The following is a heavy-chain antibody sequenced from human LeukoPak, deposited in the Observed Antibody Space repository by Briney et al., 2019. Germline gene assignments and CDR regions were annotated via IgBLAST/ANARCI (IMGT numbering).Heavy chain of an antibody. D-gene: IGHD6-13*01. CDR3: ARARIAAADKLYWYFDL. CDR1: GGSISSYY. Sequence: PSETLSLTCTVSGGSISSYYWSWIRQPPGKGLEWIAYIYYTGSTNYNPSLKSRVTISVDTSKNQFSLKLSSVTAADTAVYYCARARIAAADKLYWYFDLWGRDTLVTVSS. CDR2: IYYTGST. J-gene: IGHJ2*01. V-gene: IGHV4-59*01.